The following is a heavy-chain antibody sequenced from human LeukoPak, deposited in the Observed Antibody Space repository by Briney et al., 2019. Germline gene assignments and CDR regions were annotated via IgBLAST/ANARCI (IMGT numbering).Heavy chain of an antibody. D-gene: IGHD4-17*01. CDR2: IIPIFGTA. CDR3: AVKYGDYVDY. Sequence: ASMKVSCKASGGTFNSYAISWVRQAPGQGLEWMGGIIPIFGTADYSQKFQDRVTITADDSTSTAYMELSGLRSEDTAVYYCAVKYGDYVDYWGQGTLVSVSS. V-gene: IGHV1-69*13. CDR1: GGTFNSYA. J-gene: IGHJ4*02.